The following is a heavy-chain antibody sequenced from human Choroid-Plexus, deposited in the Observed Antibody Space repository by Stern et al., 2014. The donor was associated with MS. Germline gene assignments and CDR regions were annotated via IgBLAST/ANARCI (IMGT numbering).Heavy chain of an antibody. D-gene: IGHD2/OR15-2a*01. J-gene: IGHJ5*02. CDR3: AKDRQYLTYFFDH. CDR1: GFTLGSCA. CDR2: VAYDGSNK. V-gene: IGHV3-30*18. Sequence: VQLVESGGGVVQPGRPLRLSCVASGFTLGSCAMHWVRQAQGKGLDWVAGVAYDGSNKYYADSVKGRFTISRDNSQNTLYMQMSSLRPEDTAVYYCAKDRQYLTYFFDHWGQGSLVTVSS.